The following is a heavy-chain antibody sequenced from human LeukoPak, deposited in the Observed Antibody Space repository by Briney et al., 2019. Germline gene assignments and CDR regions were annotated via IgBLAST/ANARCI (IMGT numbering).Heavy chain of an antibody. CDR1: GGSISNNDYY. V-gene: IGHV4-39*01. CDR2: IYYNGKT. J-gene: IGHJ6*03. CDR3: ARLTSGSLNYYYYYMDV. Sequence: PSETLSLTCTVSGGSISNNDYYWGWIRRPPGKGLEWIGSIYYNGKTFYTPSLKSRVTISVDTSKNEFSLRLSSVTAADTAVFYCARLTSGSLNYYYYYMDVWGKGATVTVSS. D-gene: IGHD3-22*01.